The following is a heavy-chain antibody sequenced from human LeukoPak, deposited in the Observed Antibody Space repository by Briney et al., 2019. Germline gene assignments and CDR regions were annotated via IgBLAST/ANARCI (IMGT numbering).Heavy chain of an antibody. CDR2: ISYDGSNK. J-gene: IGHJ4*02. V-gene: IGHV3-30*18. Sequence: PGRSLRLSCAASGFTFRSYGMHWVRQAPGKGLEWVAVISYDGSNKYYADSVKGRFTISRDNSKNTLYLQMNSLRVEDTAVYYFAKDFYYVSGSPEPGGQGTLATASS. D-gene: IGHD3-10*01. CDR3: AKDFYYVSGSPEP. CDR1: GFTFRSYG.